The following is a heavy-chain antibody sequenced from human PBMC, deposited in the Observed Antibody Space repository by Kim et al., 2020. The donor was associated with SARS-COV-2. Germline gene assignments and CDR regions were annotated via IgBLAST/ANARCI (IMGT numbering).Heavy chain of an antibody. D-gene: IGHD2-15*01. CDR1: GGSFSVYY. CDR3: ARVVVAAIAGYYFDY. V-gene: IGHV4-34*01. Sequence: SETLSLTCAVYGGSFSVYYWSWIRQPPGKGLEWIGEINHSGSTNYNPSLKSRVTISVDTSKNQFSLKLSSVTAADTAVYYCARVVVAAIAGYYFDYWGQGTLVTVSS. J-gene: IGHJ4*02. CDR2: INHSGST.